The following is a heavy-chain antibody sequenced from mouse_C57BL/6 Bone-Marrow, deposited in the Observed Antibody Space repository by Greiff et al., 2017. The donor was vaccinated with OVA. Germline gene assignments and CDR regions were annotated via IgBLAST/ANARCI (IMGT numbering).Heavy chain of an antibody. D-gene: IGHD1-1*01. V-gene: IGHV1-54*01. CDR3: ARWAFTTVTPGAMDY. J-gene: IGHJ4*01. CDR2: INPGSGGT. Sequence: QVQLQQSGAELVRPGTSVKVSCKASGYAFTNYLIEWVKQRPGQGLEWIGVINPGSGGTNYNEKFKGKATLTADKSSSTAYMQLSSLTSEDSAVYFGARWAFTTVTPGAMDYWGQGTSVTVSS. CDR1: GYAFTNYL.